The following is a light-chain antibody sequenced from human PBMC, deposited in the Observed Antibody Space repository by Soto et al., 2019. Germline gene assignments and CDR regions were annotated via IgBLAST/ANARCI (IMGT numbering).Light chain of an antibody. Sequence: QSVLTQPPSASGTPGQRVTISCSGSSSSIGSNSVNWYQQLPGTAPKLLIYGNNQRPSGVSDRYSGSKSGTSASLAISGLQSEDEADYYCAAWDDSLNALFGGGTKLTVL. CDR2: GNN. V-gene: IGLV1-44*01. CDR1: SSSIGSNS. J-gene: IGLJ2*01. CDR3: AAWDDSLNAL.